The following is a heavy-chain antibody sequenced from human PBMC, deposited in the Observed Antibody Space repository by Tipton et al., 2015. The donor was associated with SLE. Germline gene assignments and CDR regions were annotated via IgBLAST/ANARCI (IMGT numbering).Heavy chain of an antibody. CDR1: GFTVSYDY. D-gene: IGHD3-16*01. V-gene: IGHV3-66*04. Sequence: SLRLSCAASGFTVSYDYMSWVRQAPGKGLEWVSVIYSGGSTYYADSVKGRFTISRDDSKKTLYLQMNSVTAEDTATYYCARPLGGDYMDVWGKGTTVIVSS. J-gene: IGHJ6*03. CDR3: ARPLGGDYMDV. CDR2: IYSGGST.